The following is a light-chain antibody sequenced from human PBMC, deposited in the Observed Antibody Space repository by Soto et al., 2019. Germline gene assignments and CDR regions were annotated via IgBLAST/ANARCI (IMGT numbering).Light chain of an antibody. CDR3: QQYHDWPQT. CDR2: GAS. V-gene: IGKV3-15*01. Sequence: EIVMTQSPGTLSLSPGERATLSCRASQSVSTNLAWYQQIPGQAPRLLIYGASTRATGIPARFSGSGSGTEFPLAISSLQSEDFAVYYCQQYHDWPQTFGLGTKVEIK. CDR1: QSVSTN. J-gene: IGKJ1*01.